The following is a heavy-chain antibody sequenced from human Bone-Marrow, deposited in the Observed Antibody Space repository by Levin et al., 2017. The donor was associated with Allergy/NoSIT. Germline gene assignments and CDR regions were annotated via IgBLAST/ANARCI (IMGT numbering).Heavy chain of an antibody. CDR1: GFTFNLYW. CDR3: GTVVGIAVADRNY. Sequence: GGSLRLSCAASGFTFNLYWMNWIRQAPGKGLEWVANIEKDGNEMHYVDSVEGRFTISRDNAKNVLYLEMSSLRVEDTALYYCGTVVGIAVADRNYWGQGVLVTVSS. V-gene: IGHV3-7*01. J-gene: IGHJ4*02. CDR2: IEKDGNEM. D-gene: IGHD6-19*01.